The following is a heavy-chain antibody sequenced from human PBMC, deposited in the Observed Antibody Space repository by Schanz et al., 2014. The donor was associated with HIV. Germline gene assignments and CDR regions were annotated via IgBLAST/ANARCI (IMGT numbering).Heavy chain of an antibody. CDR1: GYTFSGYY. CDR2: INPTNGDT. V-gene: IGHV1-2*02. J-gene: IGHJ4*02. CDR3: ARDFTTLTCPDY. D-gene: IGHD4-17*01. Sequence: QVQLVQSGAEVKKPGASVKVSCQASGYTFSGYYLHWVRQAPGQGLEWMGGINPTNGDTNYTQKFQGRVTMTRDMSLNRAYMELRRLRPDDTAVYYCARDFTTLTCPDYWGQGTLVAVS.